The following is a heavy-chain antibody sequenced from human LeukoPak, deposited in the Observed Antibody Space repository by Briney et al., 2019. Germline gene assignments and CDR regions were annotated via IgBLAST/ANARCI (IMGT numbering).Heavy chain of an antibody. D-gene: IGHD3-10*01. CDR1: GGSISSGGYY. CDR2: IYYSGST. CDR3: ARVPGVRGVWFDP. Sequence: PSQTLSLTCTVSGGSISSGGYYWSWIRQRPGKGLEWIGYIYYSGSTYYNPSLKSRVTISVDTSKNQFSLKLSSVTAADTAVYYCARVPGVRGVWFDPWGQGTLVTVSS. J-gene: IGHJ5*02. V-gene: IGHV4-31*03.